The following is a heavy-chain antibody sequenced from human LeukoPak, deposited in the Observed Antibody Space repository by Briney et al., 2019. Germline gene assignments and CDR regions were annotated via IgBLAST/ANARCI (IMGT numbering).Heavy chain of an antibody. CDR1: GGSISSYY. V-gene: IGHV4-59*08. Sequence: KSSETLSLTCTVSGGSISSYYWSWIRQPPGKGLEWIGYIYYSGSTNYNPSLKSRVTISVDTSKNQFSLKLSSVTAADTAVYYCARLGVVVAATIGWFDPWGQGTLVTVSS. D-gene: IGHD2-15*01. J-gene: IGHJ5*02. CDR3: ARLGVVVAATIGWFDP. CDR2: IYYSGST.